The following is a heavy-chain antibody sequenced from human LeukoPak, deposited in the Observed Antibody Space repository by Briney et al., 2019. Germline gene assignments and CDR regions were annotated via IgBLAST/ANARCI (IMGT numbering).Heavy chain of an antibody. D-gene: IGHD2-2*01. CDR3: VRRYCSSTTCPLDY. Sequence: NPGGSLRLSCAASGFTFSSYDMNWVRQAPGKGLEWVSSISSSSSYIYYADSLKGRFPISRENAKNSLYLQMNSLRAEDTAVYYCVRRYCSSTTCPLDYWGQGTLVTVSS. CDR1: GFTFSSYD. CDR2: ISSSSSYI. J-gene: IGHJ4*02. V-gene: IGHV3-21*01.